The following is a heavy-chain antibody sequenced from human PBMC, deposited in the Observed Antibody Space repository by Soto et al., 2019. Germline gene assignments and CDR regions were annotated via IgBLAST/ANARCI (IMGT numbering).Heavy chain of an antibody. Sequence: SEPLSLTSTACGGSISSYYWSWIRQPPGKGLEWIGYIYYSGSTNYNPSLKSRVTISVDTSKNQFSLKLSSVTAADTAVYYCASYTLSGYVGPGAFDIWGQGTMVTVSS. CDR1: GGSISSYY. CDR3: ASYTLSGYVGPGAFDI. J-gene: IGHJ3*02. V-gene: IGHV4-59*01. D-gene: IGHD3-22*01. CDR2: IYYSGST.